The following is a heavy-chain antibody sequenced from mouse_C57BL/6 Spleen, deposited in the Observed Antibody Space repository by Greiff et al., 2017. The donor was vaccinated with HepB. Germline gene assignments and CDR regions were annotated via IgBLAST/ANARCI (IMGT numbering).Heavy chain of an antibody. D-gene: IGHD2-1*01. CDR3: TRKDVNYGNYVYFDY. CDR2: IDPETGGT. Sequence: QVHVKQSGAELVRPGASVTLSCKASGYTFTDYEMHWVKQTPVHGLEWIGAIDPETGGTAYNQKFKGKAILTADKSSSTAYMELRSLTSEDSAVYYCTRKDVNYGNYVYFDYWGQGTTLTVSS. CDR1: GYTFTDYE. V-gene: IGHV1-15*01. J-gene: IGHJ2*01.